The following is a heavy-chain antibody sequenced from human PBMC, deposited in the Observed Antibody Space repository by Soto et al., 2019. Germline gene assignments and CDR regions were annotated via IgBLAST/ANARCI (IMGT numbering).Heavy chain of an antibody. CDR2: VHTDGSNP. Sequence: EVQLVESGGGLVQPGGSLRLSCVASGFTFDTYWMHWVRQAPGKGLEWVARVHTDGSNPTYGDSVKGRFTVSRDNAKSTLFLQRDSLRAEDTACYYCTNAVDYWGQGTLVTVSS. J-gene: IGHJ4*02. CDR3: TNAVDY. V-gene: IGHV3-74*01. CDR1: GFTFDTYW.